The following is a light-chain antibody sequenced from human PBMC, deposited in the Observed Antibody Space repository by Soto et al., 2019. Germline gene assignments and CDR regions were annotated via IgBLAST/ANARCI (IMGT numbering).Light chain of an antibody. J-gene: IGKJ4*01. V-gene: IGKV1-5*01. CDR1: QNVGSW. CDR3: QQYDDYPLT. Sequence: DIHMTQSPSTLSASVGDRVTITCRASQNVGSWLAWYQQKPGKAPKFLIYDASTLQSGVPPRFNGSGSGTEFTLTVSSLQADDFATYYCQQYDDYPLTFGGGTKVEIK. CDR2: DAS.